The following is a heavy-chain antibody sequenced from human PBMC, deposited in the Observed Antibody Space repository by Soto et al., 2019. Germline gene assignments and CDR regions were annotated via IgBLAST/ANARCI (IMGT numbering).Heavy chain of an antibody. CDR3: ARKGIAVAGMDY. V-gene: IGHV3-21*04. J-gene: IGHJ4*02. Sequence: GGSLRLSCAASGFTFSSYSMNWVRQAPGKGLEWVSSISSSSSYIYYADSVKGRFTISRDNAKNSLYLQMNSLRAEDTAVYYCARKGIAVAGMDYWGQGTLVTVSS. D-gene: IGHD6-19*01. CDR2: ISSSSSYI. CDR1: GFTFSSYS.